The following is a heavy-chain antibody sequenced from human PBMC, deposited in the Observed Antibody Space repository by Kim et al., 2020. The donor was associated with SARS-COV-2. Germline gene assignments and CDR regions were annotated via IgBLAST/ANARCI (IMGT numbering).Heavy chain of an antibody. D-gene: IGHD2-2*01. CDR3: ASARGPVVPAAFDY. Sequence: YADSLMVRFTISRDNATNSLYLHMNSPRADDTAVYYCASARGPVVPAAFDYWGQGTLVTVSS. V-gene: IGHV3-11*03. J-gene: IGHJ4*02.